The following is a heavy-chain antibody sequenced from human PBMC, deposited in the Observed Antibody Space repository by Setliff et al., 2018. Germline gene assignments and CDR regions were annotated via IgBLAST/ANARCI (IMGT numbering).Heavy chain of an antibody. CDR2: IYIGGSA. CDR1: GGSVSISSYY. CDR3: AREQWLDPPGYYYMDV. Sequence: SETLSLTCTVSGGSVSISSYYWSWIRQPPGKGLEWIGHIYIGGSASYNPSLKSRVTMSIDTSKNQFSLKLNSVTAADMAVYYCAREQWLDPPGYYYMDVWAKGTTVTVSS. D-gene: IGHD6-19*01. J-gene: IGHJ6*03. V-gene: IGHV4-61*01.